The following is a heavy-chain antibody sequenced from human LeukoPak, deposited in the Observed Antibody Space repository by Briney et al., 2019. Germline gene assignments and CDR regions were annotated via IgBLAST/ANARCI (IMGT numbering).Heavy chain of an antibody. D-gene: IGHD2-2*01. CDR1: GFTFSGSA. J-gene: IGHJ4*02. V-gene: IGHV3-73*01. Sequence: GGSLRLSCAASGFTFSGSAMHWVRQASGKGLEWVGRIRSKANSYATAYAASVKGRFTISRDDSKNTAYLQMNSLKTEDTAVYYCARDLRLFPGGSVPAAPWYFDYWGQGTLVTVSS. CDR3: ARDLRLFPGGSVPAAPWYFDY. CDR2: IRSKANSYAT.